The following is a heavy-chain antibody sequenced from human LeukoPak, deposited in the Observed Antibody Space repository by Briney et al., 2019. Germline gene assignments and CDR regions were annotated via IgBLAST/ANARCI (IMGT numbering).Heavy chain of an antibody. D-gene: IGHD3-3*01. J-gene: IGHJ4*02. CDR3: ARHRGGYYDFWSGYNEYFDY. CDR2: IYYSGST. Sequence: SETLSLTCTVSGGSISSGGYYWGWIRQPPGKGLEWIGSIYYSGSTYYNPSLKSRVTISVDTSKNQFSLKLSSVTAADTAVYYCARHRGGYYDFWSGYNEYFDYWGQGTLVTVSS. V-gene: IGHV4-39*01. CDR1: GGSISSGGYY.